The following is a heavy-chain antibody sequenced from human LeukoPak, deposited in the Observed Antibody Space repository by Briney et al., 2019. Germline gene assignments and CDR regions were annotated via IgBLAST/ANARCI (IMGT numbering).Heavy chain of an antibody. Sequence: SGTLSLTCTVSGGSISSYYWSWIRQPPGKGLEWIGYIYYSGSTNYNPSLKSRVTISVDTSKNQFSLKLSSVTAADTAVYYCARLRYCSSTSCYAIRGPDYYMDVWGKGTTVTVSS. V-gene: IGHV4-59*12. CDR3: ARLRYCSSTSCYAIRGPDYYMDV. CDR2: IYYSGST. J-gene: IGHJ6*03. D-gene: IGHD2-2*01. CDR1: GGSISSYY.